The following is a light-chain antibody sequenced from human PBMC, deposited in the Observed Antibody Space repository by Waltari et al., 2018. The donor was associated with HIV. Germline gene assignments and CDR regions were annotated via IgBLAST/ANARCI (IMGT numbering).Light chain of an antibody. Sequence: DIVLTQSPDSLTVSLGERATINCKASPSISFSTTNSNYLAWYQQKPGHPPKLLISWASGRRSGVPDRFSGAGSGTDFTLTITSLQAEDVAVYYCQQYYSHPRTFGQGTKLEI. V-gene: IGKV4-1*01. CDR2: WAS. CDR3: QQYYSHPRT. J-gene: IGKJ2*01. CDR1: PSISFSTTNSNY.